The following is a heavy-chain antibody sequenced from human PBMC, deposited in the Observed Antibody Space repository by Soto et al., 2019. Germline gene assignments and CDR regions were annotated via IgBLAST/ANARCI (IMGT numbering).Heavy chain of an antibody. J-gene: IGHJ4*02. Sequence: HPAGCLRLSCVTSGFTIADYVMLWVREAPGKGLEWVSGVSWNSGSIDDADSVKGRFTIARDSAKDSLLLQMNSLRAEDTALYYCAKDKSGYPPYYFDYWGQGT. CDR1: GFTIADYV. CDR2: VSWNSGSI. CDR3: AKDKSGYPPYYFDY. V-gene: IGHV3-9*01. D-gene: IGHD3-22*01.